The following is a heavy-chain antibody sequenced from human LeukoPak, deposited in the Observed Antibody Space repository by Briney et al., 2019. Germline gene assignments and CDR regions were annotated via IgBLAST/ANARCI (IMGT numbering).Heavy chain of an antibody. CDR1: GGTFSSYA. CDR2: IIPIFGTA. J-gene: IGHJ4*02. V-gene: IGHV1-69*13. Sequence: GASVTVSCKASGGTFSSYAISWVRQAPGQGLEWMGGIIPIFGTANYAQKFQGRVTITADESTSTAYMELSSLRSEDTAVYYCARDQDAITFGGVIVCWGQGTLVTVSS. CDR3: ARDQDAITFGGVIVC. D-gene: IGHD3-16*02.